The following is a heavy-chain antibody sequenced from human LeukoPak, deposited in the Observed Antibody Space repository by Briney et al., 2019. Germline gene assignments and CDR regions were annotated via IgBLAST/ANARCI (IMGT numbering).Heavy chain of an antibody. V-gene: IGHV3-11*06. CDR1: GFTFSDYY. Sequence: GGSLRLSCAASGFTFSDYYMSWIRQAPGKGLEWVSYISSSSSYTNYADSVKGRFTISRDNAKNSLYLQMNSLRAEDTAVYYCARRYTAMGLDYWGQGTLVTVSS. J-gene: IGHJ4*02. CDR3: ARRYTAMGLDY. CDR2: ISSSSSYT. D-gene: IGHD5-18*01.